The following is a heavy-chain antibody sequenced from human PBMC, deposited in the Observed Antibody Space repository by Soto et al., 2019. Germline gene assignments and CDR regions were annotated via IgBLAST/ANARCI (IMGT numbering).Heavy chain of an antibody. Sequence: EVHLVESGGGLVQPGGSLRLSCAASGFTFSYYNMNWVRQAPARGREWVSYISSSSSTIYYADSVKGRFTISRDNASNSLYLQMNSLRAEDTAVYYCARDGDGSSWPFDYWGQGTLVTVSS. J-gene: IGHJ4*02. CDR2: ISSSSSTI. CDR3: ARDGDGSSWPFDY. CDR1: GFTFSYYN. V-gene: IGHV3-48*01. D-gene: IGHD6-13*01.